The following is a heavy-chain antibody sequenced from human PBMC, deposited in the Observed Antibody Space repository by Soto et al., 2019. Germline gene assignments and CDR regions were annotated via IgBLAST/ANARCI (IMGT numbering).Heavy chain of an antibody. Sequence: QVQLVQSGTEVKKPGASVKVSCKASGGTFSRSGFHWVRQAPGQGLEWMGMIVPSVDTTNYAQKFQARVTNSADQVTSTVHMELRSLRSEDTAVYYCARCPQPPDTADPYAVDVWGQGTRVIVSS. CDR3: ARCPQPPDTADPYAVDV. V-gene: IGHV1-69*18. J-gene: IGHJ6*02. D-gene: IGHD5-18*01. CDR2: IVPSVDTT. CDR1: GGTFSRSG.